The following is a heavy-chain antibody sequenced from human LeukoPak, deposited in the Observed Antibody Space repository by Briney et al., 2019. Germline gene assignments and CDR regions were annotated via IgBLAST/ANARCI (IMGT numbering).Heavy chain of an antibody. CDR1: GFTFSSYA. Sequence: GRSLRLSCAASGFTFSSYAMHWVRQAPGKGLEWVAVISYDGSNKYYADSVKGRFTISRDNSKNTLYLQMNSLRAEDTAVYYCARDWSGIAANHFDYWGQGTLVTVSS. J-gene: IGHJ4*02. CDR3: ARDWSGIAANHFDY. V-gene: IGHV3-30*04. CDR2: ISYDGSNK. D-gene: IGHD6-13*01.